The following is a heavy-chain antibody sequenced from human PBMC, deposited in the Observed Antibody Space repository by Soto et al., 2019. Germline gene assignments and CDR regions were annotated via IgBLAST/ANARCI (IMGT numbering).Heavy chain of an antibody. CDR3: ARRKVPAAMELNNNWFDP. V-gene: IGHV1-8*01. Sequence: ASLKVSCKASGYTFTSYDINWVRQATGQGLEWMGWMNPNSGNTGYAQKFQGRVTMTRNTSISTAYMELSSLSAADTAVYYCARRKVPAAMELNNNWFDPWGQGTLVTVSS. CDR2: MNPNSGNT. D-gene: IGHD2-2*01. J-gene: IGHJ5*02. CDR1: GYTFTSYD.